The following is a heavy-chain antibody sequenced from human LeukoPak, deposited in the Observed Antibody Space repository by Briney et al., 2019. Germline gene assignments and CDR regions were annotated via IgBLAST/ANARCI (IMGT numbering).Heavy chain of an antibody. V-gene: IGHV3-7*01. Sequence: GGSLRLSCAASGFTFNSYWMNWVRQAPGKGLEWVANTNLDGSEKYYVDSVKGRFTISRDNAKNSLYLQMNSLRAEDTAVYYCASSKGFDYWGKGTLVTVSS. CDR2: TNLDGSEK. CDR3: ASSKGFDY. CDR1: GFTFNSYW. J-gene: IGHJ4*02.